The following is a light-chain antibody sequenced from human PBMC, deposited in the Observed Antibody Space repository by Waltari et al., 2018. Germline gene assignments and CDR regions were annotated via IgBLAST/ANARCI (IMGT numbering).Light chain of an antibody. CDR2: EGS. Sequence: QSALTQPASVSGSRGQSITISCTGTSTDVGSYKFVSWYQQHPGKAPKGIIYEGSEPPPGIADRFSGAKSGNTASLTVSGLQAEDEAEYYCSSYAGTATFVVFGGGTKLTVL. J-gene: IGLJ2*01. CDR1: STDVGSYKF. V-gene: IGLV2-23*03. CDR3: SSYAGTATFVV.